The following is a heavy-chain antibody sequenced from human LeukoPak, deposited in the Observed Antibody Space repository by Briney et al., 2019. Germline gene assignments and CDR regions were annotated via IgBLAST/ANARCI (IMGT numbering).Heavy chain of an antibody. D-gene: IGHD3-10*01. CDR2: IYYSGST. Sequence: SETLSLTCTVSGGSVSSGSYYWSWIRQPPGKGLEWIGYIYYSGSTNYNPSLKSRVTISVDTSKNQFSLKLNFVTAADTAMYYCAGSDYHNSGSHTVFDAFDIWGQGTRVTVSS. CDR1: GGSVSSGSYY. V-gene: IGHV4-61*01. CDR3: AGSDYHNSGSHTVFDAFDI. J-gene: IGHJ3*02.